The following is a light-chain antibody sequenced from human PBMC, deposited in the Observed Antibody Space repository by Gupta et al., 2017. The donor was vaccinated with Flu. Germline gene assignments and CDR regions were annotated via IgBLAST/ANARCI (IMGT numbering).Light chain of an antibody. V-gene: IGKV3-11*01. CDR3: QQRSNRPTT. J-gene: IGKJ1*01. CDR2: DAS. CDR1: QSVSSY. Sequence: EIVLTQSPATLSLSPGERATLSCRASQSVSSYLAWYQQKPGQAPRLLIYDASNRATGIPARFSGSGSGTDFTLTISSLEPEDFAVYYCQQRSNRPTTFGQGTKVEIK.